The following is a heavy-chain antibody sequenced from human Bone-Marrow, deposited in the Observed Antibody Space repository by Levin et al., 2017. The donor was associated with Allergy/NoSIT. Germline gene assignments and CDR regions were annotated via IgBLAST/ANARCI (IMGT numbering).Heavy chain of an antibody. J-gene: IGHJ4*02. D-gene: IGHD3-16*01. V-gene: IGHV3-23*01. CDR2: INAVGDDL. CDR3: AKDVFGGVRLGFDF. Sequence: GESLKISCAASGFTFNNFAMSWVRQAPGKGLEWVSAINAVGDDLYYADSVKGRFTISRDNSRYTLYQQMASLRAADTAIYYCAKDVFGGVRLGFDFWGQGALVTVSS. CDR1: GFTFNNFA.